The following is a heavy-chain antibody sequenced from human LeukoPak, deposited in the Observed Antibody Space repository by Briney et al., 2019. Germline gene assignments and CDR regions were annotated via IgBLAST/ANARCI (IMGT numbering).Heavy chain of an antibody. CDR2: ISYDGSNK. J-gene: IGHJ4*02. Sequence: GGSLRLSCAASGFTFSSYGMHWVRQAPGKGLEWVAVISYDGSNKYYADSVKGRFTISRDNSKNTLYLQMNSLRAEDTAVYYCARVRAQTSSLGYWGQGTLVTVSS. CDR1: GFTFSSYG. V-gene: IGHV3-30*03. CDR3: ARVRAQTSSLGY. D-gene: IGHD3-16*01.